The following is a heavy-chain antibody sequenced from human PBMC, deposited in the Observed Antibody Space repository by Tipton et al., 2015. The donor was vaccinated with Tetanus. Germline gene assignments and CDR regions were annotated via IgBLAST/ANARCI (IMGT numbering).Heavy chain of an antibody. V-gene: IGHV4-34*01. CDR3: ARYSSSWSPVGY. CDR1: GGSFSGYY. CDR2: INHSGST. Sequence: ARLVKPSETLSLTCAVYGGSFSGYYWSWIRQPPGKGLEWIGEINHSGSTNYNPSLKSRVTISVDTSKNQFSLRLSSVTAADTAVYYCARYSSSWSPVGYWGQGTLVTVSS. D-gene: IGHD6-13*01. J-gene: IGHJ4*02.